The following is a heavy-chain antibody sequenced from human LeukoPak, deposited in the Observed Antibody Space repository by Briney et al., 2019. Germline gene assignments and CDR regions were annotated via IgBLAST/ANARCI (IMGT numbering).Heavy chain of an antibody. J-gene: IGHJ3*02. CDR2: ISSRSIYI. CDR3: SRDLDCIVTTCFDGDDGFDI. D-gene: IGHD2-2*01. V-gene: IGHV3-21*01. Sequence: GGSLRLSCAASGFTFSIYSMNWVRRAPGKGLEWVASISSRSIYIYYADSVRGRFTISRDNAKNSLYLQMNSLTAEDTAVYFCSRDLDCIVTTCFDGDDGFDIWGQGAMVTVSS. CDR1: GFTFSIYS.